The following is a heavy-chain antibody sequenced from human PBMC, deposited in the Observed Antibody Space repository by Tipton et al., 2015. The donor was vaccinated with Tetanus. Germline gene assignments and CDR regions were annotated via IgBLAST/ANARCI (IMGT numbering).Heavy chain of an antibody. D-gene: IGHD3-3*01. CDR1: SVSIADNTNY. J-gene: IGHJ4*02. Sequence: LRLSCTVSSVSIADNTNYWGWIRQPPGKGLEWIGSIYSSGDTYSNPSLKSRVTMSVDTSRNQFSLRLSSVTAADTAEYYCARHNSDYFTFFDSWGQGILVTVSS. CDR2: IYSSGDT. CDR3: ARHNSDYFTFFDS. V-gene: IGHV4-39*01.